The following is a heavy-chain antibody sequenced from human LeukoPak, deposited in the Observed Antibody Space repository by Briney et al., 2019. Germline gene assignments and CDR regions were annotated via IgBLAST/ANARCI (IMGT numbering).Heavy chain of an antibody. CDR2: MQSTGNS. Sequence: SETLSLTCSVSGDSISTYHWNWIRKPPGKGLERIGHMQSTGNSKYNPSLRSRVNMFVDTSKNQAALILSSVTAADTAVYYCARDKQHSYGRYFDHWGQGALVTVSS. CDR3: ARDKQHSYGRYFDH. D-gene: IGHD3-16*01. CDR1: GDSISTYH. V-gene: IGHV4-59*01. J-gene: IGHJ4*02.